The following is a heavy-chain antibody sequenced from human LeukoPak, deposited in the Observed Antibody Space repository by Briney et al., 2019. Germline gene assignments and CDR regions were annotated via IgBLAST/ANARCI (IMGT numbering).Heavy chain of an antibody. CDR1: GFTFSSYW. J-gene: IGHJ6*02. Sequence: GGSLRLSCAASGFTFSSYWMSWVRQAPGKGLEWVANIKQDGSEKYYVDSVKGRFTISRDNAKNSLYLQMISLRAEDTAVYYCARVFIADYYYYGMDVWGQGTTVTVSS. D-gene: IGHD6-13*01. V-gene: IGHV3-7*01. CDR3: ARVFIADYYYYGMDV. CDR2: IKQDGSEK.